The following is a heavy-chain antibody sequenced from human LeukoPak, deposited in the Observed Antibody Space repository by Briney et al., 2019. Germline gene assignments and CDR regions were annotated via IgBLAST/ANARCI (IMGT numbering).Heavy chain of an antibody. CDR3: AREEANPRLSGDCPDY. V-gene: IGHV3-74*01. Sequence: GGSLRLSCAASGFTFSSYWMHWVRQAPGKGLVWVSRINSDGSSTSYADSVKGRFTISRDNAKNTLYLQMNSLRAEDTAVYYCAREEANPRLSGDCPDYWGQGTLVTVSS. J-gene: IGHJ4*02. D-gene: IGHD2-21*02. CDR2: INSDGSST. CDR1: GFTFSSYW.